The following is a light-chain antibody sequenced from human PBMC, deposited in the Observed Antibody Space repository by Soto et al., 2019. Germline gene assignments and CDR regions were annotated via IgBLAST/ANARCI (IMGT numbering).Light chain of an antibody. V-gene: IGKV3-20*01. J-gene: IGKJ1*01. Sequence: EIVLTQSPGTLSLSQGARSTLSCRASQSVSHNYLAWYQQKPGQAPRLLIDGASSRATGIPDRCSGSGSGTDFTLTSSRLEPEDFAVYYCQQYGNSAWTFGQGTKVDI. CDR3: QQYGNSAWT. CDR2: GAS. CDR1: QSVSHNY.